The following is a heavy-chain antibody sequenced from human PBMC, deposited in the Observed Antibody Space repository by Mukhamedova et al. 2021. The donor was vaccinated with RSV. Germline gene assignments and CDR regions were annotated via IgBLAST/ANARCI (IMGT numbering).Heavy chain of an antibody. V-gene: IGHV3-7*01. D-gene: IGHD3-22*01. CDR2: IKQDGSER. CDR3: AKYHYDTIAYWDYFDY. Sequence: NIKQDGSERYYVDSVKGRFTISRDNAKTSLYLQMNSLRAEDTAVYYCAKYHYDTIAYWDYFDYWGQGTLVTVSS. J-gene: IGHJ4*02.